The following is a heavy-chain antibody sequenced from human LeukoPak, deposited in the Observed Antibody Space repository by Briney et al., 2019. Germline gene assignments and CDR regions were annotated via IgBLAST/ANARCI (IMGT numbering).Heavy chain of an antibody. D-gene: IGHD1-26*01. J-gene: IGHJ4*02. CDR2: IYYSGTT. V-gene: IGHV4-59*01. CDR3: ARSSGAYRSFDY. CDR1: GGSFSSYY. Sequence: KPSETLSLTCTVSGGSFSSYYWSWIRQPPGKGLEWIGYIYYSGTTDYNPSLKSRVTISVDTSNNQFSLKVSSVTAADTAVYYCARSSGAYRSFDYWGQGTLVPVSS.